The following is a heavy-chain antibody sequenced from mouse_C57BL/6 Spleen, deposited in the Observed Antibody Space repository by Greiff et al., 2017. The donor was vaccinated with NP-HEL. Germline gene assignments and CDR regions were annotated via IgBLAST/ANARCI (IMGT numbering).Heavy chain of an antibody. V-gene: IGHV1-54*01. CDR1: GYAFTNYL. J-gene: IGHJ3*01. Sequence: QVQLQQSGAELVRPGTSVKVSCKASGYAFTNYLIEWVKQRPGQGLEWIGVINPGSGGTNYNEKFKGKATLTADKSSSTAYMQLSSLTSEDSAVYFCARSPYYYGSSYGFAYWGQGTLVTVSA. D-gene: IGHD1-1*01. CDR3: ARSPYYYGSSYGFAY. CDR2: INPGSGGT.